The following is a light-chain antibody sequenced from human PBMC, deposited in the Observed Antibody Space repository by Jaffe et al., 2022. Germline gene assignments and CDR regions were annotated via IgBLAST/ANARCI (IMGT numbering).Light chain of an antibody. CDR3: QQYGTSPKT. CDR2: GAS. V-gene: IGKV3-20*01. J-gene: IGKJ1*01. CDR1: QSVRSSY. Sequence: EIVLTQSPGTLSLSPGERATLSCRASQSVRSSYLAWYQQKPGQPPRFLIYGASTRATGIPDRFSGSGSGTDFTLTISRLEPEDFAVYYCQQYGTSPKTFGQGTKVEIK.